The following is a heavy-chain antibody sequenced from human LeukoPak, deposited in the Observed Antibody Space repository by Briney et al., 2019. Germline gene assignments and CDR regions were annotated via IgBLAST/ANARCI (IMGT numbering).Heavy chain of an antibody. CDR2: IYYSGTT. J-gene: IGHJ5*02. CDR1: GGSISSYY. V-gene: IGHV4-59*01. CDR3: ARAPRRITIFGVVKLSWFDP. D-gene: IGHD3-3*01. Sequence: SETLSLTCTVSGGSISSYYWSWIRQPPGKAQEWIGYIYYSGTTNYNPTLKSRVTILVDTSKNQFSLKLSSVTAADTAVYYCARAPRRITIFGVVKLSWFDPWGQGTLVTVSS.